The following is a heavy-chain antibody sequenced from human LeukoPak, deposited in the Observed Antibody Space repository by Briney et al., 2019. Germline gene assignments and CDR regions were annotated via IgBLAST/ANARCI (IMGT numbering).Heavy chain of an antibody. CDR2: INSGGSDT. J-gene: IGHJ3*02. V-gene: IGHV3-74*01. D-gene: IGHD5-24*01. CDR3: AKGGMATPDDAFDI. CDR1: GFTFSNYW. Sequence: GGSLRLSCAASGFTFSNYWMHWVRQAPGKGLVWVSRINSGGSDTSYADSVKGRFTISRDNAKDTLYLQMNSLRAEDTAVYYCAKGGMATPDDAFDIWGQGTMVTVSS.